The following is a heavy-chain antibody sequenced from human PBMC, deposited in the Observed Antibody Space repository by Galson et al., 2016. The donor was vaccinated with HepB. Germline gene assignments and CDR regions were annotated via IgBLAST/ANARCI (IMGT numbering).Heavy chain of an antibody. J-gene: IGHJ4*02. CDR1: GFTFSRNG. CDR3: ARFLTVTTDY. D-gene: IGHD4-17*01. CDR2: ISYDGSNT. V-gene: IGHV3-30*03. Sequence: SLRLSCAASGFTFSRNGMHWVRQAPGKGLEWVAVISYDGSNTYYADSVKGRFTISRDNTKNTLYLQMNSLRAEDTAVYYCARFLTVTTDYWGQGTLVTVSS.